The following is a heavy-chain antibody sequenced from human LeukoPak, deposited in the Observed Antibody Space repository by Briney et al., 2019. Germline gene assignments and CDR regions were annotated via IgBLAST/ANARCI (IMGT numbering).Heavy chain of an antibody. J-gene: IGHJ5*02. Sequence: PSETLSLTCAVYGGSFSGYYWSWIRQPPGKGLEWIREINHSGSTNYNPSLKSRVTISVDTSKNQFSLKLSSVTAADTAVYYCARGPPYYYDSSGYYVAWGQGTLVTVSS. CDR1: GGSFSGYY. CDR2: INHSGST. CDR3: ARGPPYYYDSSGYYVA. D-gene: IGHD3-22*01. V-gene: IGHV4-34*01.